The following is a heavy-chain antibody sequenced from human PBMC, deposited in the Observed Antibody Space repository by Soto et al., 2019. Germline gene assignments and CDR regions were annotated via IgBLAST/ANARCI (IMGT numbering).Heavy chain of an antibody. Sequence: SETLSLTCAVSGGSISSGGYSWSWIRQPPGKGLEWIGYIYHSGSTYYNPSLKSRVTISVDRSKNQFSLKLSSVTAADTAVYYCARPGNYGSGSYLYYLDYWGQGTLVTVSS. CDR3: ARPGNYGSGSYLYYLDY. V-gene: IGHV4-30-2*01. CDR2: IYHSGST. D-gene: IGHD3-10*01. CDR1: GGSISSGGYS. J-gene: IGHJ4*02.